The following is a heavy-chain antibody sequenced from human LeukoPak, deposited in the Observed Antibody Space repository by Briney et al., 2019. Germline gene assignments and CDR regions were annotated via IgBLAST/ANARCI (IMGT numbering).Heavy chain of an antibody. Sequence: GGSLRLSCAGSGFNFIYYAMHWVRQAPGKGLEWVAAISYDGTKTFYSDSVRGRMTISRDISKNTLYLQMNSLRPEDTAVYYCARAPDGMDVWGQGTTVTVS. V-gene: IGHV3-30-3*01. J-gene: IGHJ6*02. CDR1: GFNFIYYA. CDR3: ARAPDGMDV. CDR2: ISYDGTKT.